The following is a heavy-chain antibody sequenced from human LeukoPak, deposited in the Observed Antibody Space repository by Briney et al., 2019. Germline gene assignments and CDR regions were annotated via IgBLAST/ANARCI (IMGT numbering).Heavy chain of an antibody. Sequence: ASVTVSCKASGCTFSSYAISWVRQAPGQGLEWMGRIIPILGIANYAQKFQGRVTITADKSTSTAYMELSSLRSEDTAVYYCASEHGRFDYWGQGTLVTVSS. CDR1: GCTFSSYA. CDR3: ASEHGRFDY. CDR2: IIPILGIA. J-gene: IGHJ4*02. V-gene: IGHV1-69*04.